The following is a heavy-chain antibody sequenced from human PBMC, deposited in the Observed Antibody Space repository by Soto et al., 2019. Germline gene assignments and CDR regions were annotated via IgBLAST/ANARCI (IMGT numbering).Heavy chain of an antibody. Sequence: EVQLVESGGGLVQPGGSLRLSCAASGFTFSNHWMGWVRQAPGKGLEWVADISPDGSQKYYLDSVKGRFTISRDNAQTSLYLQMTGLGAEDTAVYFCVRDPGYYSFECWGQGHVVTDSS. J-gene: IGHJ4*02. CDR1: GFTFSNHW. V-gene: IGHV3-7*01. D-gene: IGHD3-22*01. CDR2: ISPDGSQK. CDR3: VRDPGYYSFEC.